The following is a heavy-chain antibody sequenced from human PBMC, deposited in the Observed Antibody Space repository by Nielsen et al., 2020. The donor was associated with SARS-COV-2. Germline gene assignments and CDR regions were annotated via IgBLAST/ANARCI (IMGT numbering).Heavy chain of an antibody. CDR2: ISGSGGST. Sequence: GESLKISCAASGFTFSSYAMSWVRQAPGKGLEWVSAISGSGGSTYYADSVKGRFTISRDNSKNTLYQQMNSLRAEDTAVYYCANYIVATMVDYWGQGTLVTVSS. CDR3: ANYIVATMVDY. CDR1: GFTFSSYA. V-gene: IGHV3-23*01. D-gene: IGHD5-12*01. J-gene: IGHJ4*02.